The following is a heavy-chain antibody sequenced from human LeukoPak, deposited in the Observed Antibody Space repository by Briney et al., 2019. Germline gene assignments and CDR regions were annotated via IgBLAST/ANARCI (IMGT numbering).Heavy chain of an antibody. CDR1: GYTFTSYG. CDR2: ISAYNGNT. Sequence: ASVKVSCKASGYTFTSYGISWVRQAPGQGLEWMGWISAYNGNTNYAQKLQGRVTMTTDTSTSTAHMELRSLRSDDTAVYYCARGTITMVRGVIINYYYYGMDVWGQGTTVTVSS. J-gene: IGHJ6*02. D-gene: IGHD3-10*01. CDR3: ARGTITMVRGVIINYYYYGMDV. V-gene: IGHV1-18*01.